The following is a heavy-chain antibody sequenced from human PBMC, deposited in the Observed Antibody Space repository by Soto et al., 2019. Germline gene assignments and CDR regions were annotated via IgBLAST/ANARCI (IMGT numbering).Heavy chain of an antibody. J-gene: IGHJ4*02. CDR2: ISSSSSTI. CDR1: GFTFSSYS. CDR3: ARVVPAANDDY. D-gene: IGHD2-2*01. Sequence: EVQLVESGGGLVQPGGSLRLSCAASGFTFSSYSMNWVRQAPGKGLEWVSYISSSSSTIYYADSVKGRFTISRDNAKNSLYLKMNSLRAEDTAVYYCARVVPAANDDYWGQGSLVTVSS. V-gene: IGHV3-48*01.